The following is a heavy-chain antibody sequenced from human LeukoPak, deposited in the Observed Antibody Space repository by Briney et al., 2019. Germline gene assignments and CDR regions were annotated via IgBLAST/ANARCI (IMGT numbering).Heavy chain of an antibody. CDR1: GFTFSSYA. CDR3: AKDLILGATRNWFDP. Sequence: GGSLRLSWAASGFTFSSYAMSWVRQAPGKGLEWVSAISGSGGSTYYADSVKGRFTISRKNSKNTFYLQMNSRRAQDTAVYYCAKDLILGATRNWFDPWGQGTLVTVSS. D-gene: IGHD1-26*01. CDR2: ISGSGGST. V-gene: IGHV3-23*01. J-gene: IGHJ5*02.